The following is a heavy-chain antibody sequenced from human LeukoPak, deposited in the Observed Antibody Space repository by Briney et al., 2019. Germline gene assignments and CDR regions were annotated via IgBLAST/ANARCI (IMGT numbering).Heavy chain of an antibody. CDR3: ARGRDYNWNFDY. J-gene: IGHJ4*02. D-gene: IGHD1-20*01. V-gene: IGHV3-21*01. CDR1: GSTFSSYS. CDR2: ISSSSSYI. Sequence: GGSLRLFCAASGSTFSSYSMNWVRQAPGKGLEWVSSISSSSSYIYYADSVKGRFTISRDNAKNSLYLQMNSLRAEDTAVYYCARGRDYNWNFDYWGQGTLVTVSS.